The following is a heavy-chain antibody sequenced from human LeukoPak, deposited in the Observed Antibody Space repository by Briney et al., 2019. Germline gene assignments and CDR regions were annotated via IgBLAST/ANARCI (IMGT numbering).Heavy chain of an antibody. CDR3: ARPEYSYGIGSADY. Sequence: QSGGSLRLSCAASGFTFSSYAMSWVRQAPGKGLEGVSAISGSGGSTYYADSVKGRFTISRDNSKNTLYLQMNSLRAEDTAVYYCARPEYSYGIGSADYWGQGTLVTVSS. J-gene: IGHJ4*02. CDR1: GFTFSSYA. CDR2: ISGSGGST. V-gene: IGHV3-23*01. D-gene: IGHD5-18*01.